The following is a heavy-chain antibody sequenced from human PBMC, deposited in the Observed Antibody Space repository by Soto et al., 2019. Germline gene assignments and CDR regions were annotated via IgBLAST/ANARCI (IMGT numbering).Heavy chain of an antibody. J-gene: IGHJ4*02. CDR2: TRNKANSYTT. CDR3: ARGRYQYSSSWYDY. V-gene: IGHV3-72*01. D-gene: IGHD6-13*01. CDR1: GFTFSDHY. Sequence: LRLSCAASGFTFSDHYMDWVRQAPGKGLEWVGRTRNKANSYTTEYAASVKGRFTISRDDSKNSLYLQMNSLKTEDTAVYYCARGRYQYSSSWYDYWGQGTLVTVSS.